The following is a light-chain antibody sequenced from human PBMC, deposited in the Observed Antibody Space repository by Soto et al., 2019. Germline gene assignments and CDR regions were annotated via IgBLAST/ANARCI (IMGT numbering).Light chain of an antibody. CDR3: QQYGDSPLT. CDR2: GAS. Sequence: ENVLTHSPGTLSLSPVERATLSFSSSQTVSGSYVAWYQQKPGQTPRLLIYGASSRATGIPDRFSGSGSGTDFTLTISRLEPEDFAVYHCQQYGDSPLTFGGGTKVDIK. CDR1: QTVSGSY. J-gene: IGKJ4*01. V-gene: IGKV3-20*01.